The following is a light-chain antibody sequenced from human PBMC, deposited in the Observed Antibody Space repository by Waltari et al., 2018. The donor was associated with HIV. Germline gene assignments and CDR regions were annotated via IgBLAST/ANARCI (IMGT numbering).Light chain of an antibody. J-gene: IGKJ2*01. Sequence: EIVLTQSPGTLSLSPGERATLSCRASQSVSSSYLAWYQQKPGQAPRLLIYGASSRATGITDFTLTISRLEPEHFAVYYCQQYGSSPPNTFGQGTKLEIK. CDR1: QSVSSSY. CDR2: GAS. V-gene: IGKV3-20*01. CDR3: QQYGSSPPNT.